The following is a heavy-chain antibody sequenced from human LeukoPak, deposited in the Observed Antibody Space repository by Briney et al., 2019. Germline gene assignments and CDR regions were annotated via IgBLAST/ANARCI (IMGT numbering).Heavy chain of an antibody. CDR1: GFTFSSYS. CDR2: ISSGGRQI. J-gene: IGHJ4*02. V-gene: IGHV3-21*06. D-gene: IGHD3-16*01. CDR3: ARDNGGGMISPDY. Sequence: PGGPLRLSCADSGFTFSSYSMNWIRQPPGKGLEWVATISSGGRQIFYADSLKGRFTISRDNADNSLYLQVNSLRVEDASMYYCARDNGGGMISPDYWGQGTLVTVSS.